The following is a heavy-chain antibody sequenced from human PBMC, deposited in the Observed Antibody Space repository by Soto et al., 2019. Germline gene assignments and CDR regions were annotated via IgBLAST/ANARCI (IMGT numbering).Heavy chain of an antibody. CDR2: IWYDGSNK. Sequence: QVQPVESGGGVVQPGRSLRLSCAASGFTFSSYGMHWVRQAPGKGLEWVAVIWYDGSNKYYADSVKGRFTISRDNSKNTLYLQMNSLRAEDTAVYYCARDSTVARDFDYWGQGTLVTVSS. V-gene: IGHV3-33*01. CDR3: ARDSTVARDFDY. J-gene: IGHJ4*02. CDR1: GFTFSSYG. D-gene: IGHD4-17*01.